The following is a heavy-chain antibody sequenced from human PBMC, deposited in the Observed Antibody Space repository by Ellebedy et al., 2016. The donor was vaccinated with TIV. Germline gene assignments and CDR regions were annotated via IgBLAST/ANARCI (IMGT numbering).Heavy chain of an antibody. CDR1: GYIFTDFP. D-gene: IGHD3-10*01. J-gene: IGHJ3*02. CDR3: ARASGDYSGAFDI. CDR2: INPGNGNS. Sequence: AASVKVSCKASGYIFTDFPVHWVRQGPGQSLEWMGWINPGNGNSNPSQKFQGRVTFTRDTSASTAYMEVSSLRSGDTAVYFCARASGDYSGAFDIWGQGTMVAVSS. V-gene: IGHV1-3*01.